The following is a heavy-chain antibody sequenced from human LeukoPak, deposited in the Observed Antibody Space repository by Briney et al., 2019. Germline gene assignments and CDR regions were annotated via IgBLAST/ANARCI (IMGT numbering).Heavy chain of an antibody. Sequence: SETLSPTCTVSGGSISSGSYYWSWIRQPAGKGLEWIGRIYTSGSTNYNPSLKSRVTISVDTSKNQFSLKLSSVTAADTAVYYCASGIVSGSFDYWGQGTLVTVSS. J-gene: IGHJ4*02. D-gene: IGHD1-26*01. CDR3: ASGIVSGSFDY. V-gene: IGHV4-61*02. CDR1: GGSISSGSYY. CDR2: IYTSGST.